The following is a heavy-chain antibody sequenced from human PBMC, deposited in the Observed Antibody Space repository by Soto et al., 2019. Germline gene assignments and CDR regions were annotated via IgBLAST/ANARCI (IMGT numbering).Heavy chain of an antibody. CDR1: GFTFNNYA. CDR3: XXXXWETEVNYFDF. J-gene: IGHJ4*02. V-gene: IGHV3-23*01. Sequence: EVQLLESGGGLVQPGGSLRLSCAASGFTFNNYAMSWVRQAPGKGLEWVSAILGPGTTTYYADSVKGRFTISRDNSKNXXXLXXXXXXXXXXXXXXXXXXXWETEVNYFDFWGQGTLVTVSS. D-gene: IGHD1-26*01. CDR2: ILGPGTTT.